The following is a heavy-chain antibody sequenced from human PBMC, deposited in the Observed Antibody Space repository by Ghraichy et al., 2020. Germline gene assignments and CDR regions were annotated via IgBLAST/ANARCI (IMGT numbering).Heavy chain of an antibody. CDR2: ISGSGGST. Sequence: GGSLRLSCAASGFTFSSYAMSWVRQTPGKGLEWVSAISGSGGSTYYADSVKGRFTISRDNSKNTLYLQMNSLRAEDTAVYYCANFPTVTTQEFDPWGQGTLVTVSS. J-gene: IGHJ5*02. V-gene: IGHV3-23*01. CDR1: GFTFSSYA. CDR3: ANFPTVTTQEFDP. D-gene: IGHD4-17*01.